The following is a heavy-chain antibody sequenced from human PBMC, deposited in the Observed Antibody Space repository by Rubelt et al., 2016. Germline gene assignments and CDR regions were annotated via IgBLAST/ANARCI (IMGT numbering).Heavy chain of an antibody. J-gene: IGHJ4*02. D-gene: IGHD2-15*01. Sequence: QVQLVQSGAEVKKPGASVKVSCKASGYTFTSYGISWVRQAPGQGLEWMGWISAYNGNTNYEQKLQGRITMTNATSTSTAYMELRSLGSDDTAVYYCARTTVAVDASHYWGQGSLVTVSS. V-gene: IGHV1-18*01. CDR2: ISAYNGNT. CDR1: GYTFTSYG. CDR3: ARTTVAVDASHY.